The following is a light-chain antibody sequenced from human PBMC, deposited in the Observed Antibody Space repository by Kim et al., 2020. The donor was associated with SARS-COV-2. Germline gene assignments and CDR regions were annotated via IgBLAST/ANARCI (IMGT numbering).Light chain of an antibody. CDR2: GAS. CDR1: QSVSDN. V-gene: IGKV3-15*01. Sequence: EIVMTQSPATLSVFPGERVTLSCRASQSVSDNLAWYQWRPGQAPRLLIYGASTRATGIPDRFSGSGSGTEFTLIISGLQSEDFAVYYCQQYNNWPLRTFGQGTKVDIK. CDR3: QQYNNWPLRT. J-gene: IGKJ1*01.